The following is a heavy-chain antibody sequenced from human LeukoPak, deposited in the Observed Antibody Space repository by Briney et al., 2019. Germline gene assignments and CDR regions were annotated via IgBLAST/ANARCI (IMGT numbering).Heavy chain of an antibody. J-gene: IGHJ4*02. D-gene: IGHD5/OR15-5a*01. Sequence: GGSLRLSCAASGFTFGDYYMSWIRQAPGKGLEWVSYISSSSSYTNYADSVKGRFTISRDNSKNTLYLQMNSLRADDTAVYYCAKYLFVSTPFFDYWGQGTLVAVSS. CDR3: AKYLFVSTPFFDY. CDR1: GFTFGDYY. CDR2: ISSSSSYT. V-gene: IGHV3-11*03.